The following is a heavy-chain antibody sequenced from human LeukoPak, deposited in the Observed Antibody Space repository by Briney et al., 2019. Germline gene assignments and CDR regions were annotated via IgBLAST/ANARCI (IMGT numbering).Heavy chain of an antibody. Sequence: PGGSLRLSCAATGFTFSDHYMDWVRQAPGKGLEWVGRTRNKANSYTTEYAASVEGRFTISRDDSKNSLYLQMNSLKTEDTAVYYCARATSGSYYYYFDYWGQGTLVTVSS. CDR3: ARATSGSYYYYFDY. V-gene: IGHV3-72*01. D-gene: IGHD1-26*01. CDR1: GFTFSDHY. CDR2: TRNKANSYTT. J-gene: IGHJ4*02.